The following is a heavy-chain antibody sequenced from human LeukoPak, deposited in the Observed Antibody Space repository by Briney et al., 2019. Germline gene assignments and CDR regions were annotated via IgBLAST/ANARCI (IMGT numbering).Heavy chain of an antibody. CDR3: ASNPDYGGNFPFDY. CDR2: ISGSGGST. CDR1: GFIFSSYA. Sequence: RLGGSLRLSCAASGFIFSSYAMSWVRQAPGKGLEWVSAISGSGGSTYYADSVKGRFTISRDNSKNTLYLQMNSLRAEDTAVYYCASNPDYGGNFPFDYWGQGTLVTVSS. J-gene: IGHJ4*02. V-gene: IGHV3-23*01. D-gene: IGHD4-23*01.